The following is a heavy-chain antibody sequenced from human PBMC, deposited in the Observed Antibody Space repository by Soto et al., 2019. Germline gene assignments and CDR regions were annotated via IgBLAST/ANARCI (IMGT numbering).Heavy chain of an antibody. V-gene: IGHV3-7*03. D-gene: IGHD2-8*02. CDR3: ARHLPTSHTVCYYNAMDV. CDR2: INQYGSEK. CDR1: GLTFGSYW. J-gene: IGHJ6*02. Sequence: EVQLVESGGGLVQPGGSLRLSCTASGLTFGSYWMSWVRQAPGKGLEWVANINQYGSEKYYVDSVKGRFTISRDNAKNSLHLQMNSLRAEDTAVYYCARHLPTSHTVCYYNAMDVWGQGTTVTVSS.